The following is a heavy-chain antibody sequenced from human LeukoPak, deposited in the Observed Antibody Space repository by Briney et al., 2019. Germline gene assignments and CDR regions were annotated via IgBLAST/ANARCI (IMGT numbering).Heavy chain of an antibody. D-gene: IGHD2-2*02. V-gene: IGHV3-23*01. CDR1: GFTFSIYA. J-gene: IGHJ5*02. CDR2: ISGSGGGT. Sequence: GGSLRLSCAASGFTFSIYAMSWVRQAPGKGLEWVSTISGSGGGTYYADSVKGRFTISRDNSKNTLYLQMNSLRAEDTAVYYCARRGEYQLLYNWFDPWGQGTLVTVSS. CDR3: ARRGEYQLLYNWFDP.